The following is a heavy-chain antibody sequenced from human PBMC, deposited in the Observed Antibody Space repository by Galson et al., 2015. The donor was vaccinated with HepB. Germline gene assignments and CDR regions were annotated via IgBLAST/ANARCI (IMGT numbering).Heavy chain of an antibody. CDR1: GFTFSNCW. J-gene: IGHJ5*02. CDR3: VKEWEA. Sequence: SLRLSCAVSGFTFSNCWMSWVRQAPGKGLEWVANINEDGSTKQFVGSVKGRFIISRDNAKNSLYLQMNSLRAEDTAVYYCVKEWEAWGQGALVTVSS. D-gene: IGHD1-26*01. V-gene: IGHV3-7*05. CDR2: INEDGSTK.